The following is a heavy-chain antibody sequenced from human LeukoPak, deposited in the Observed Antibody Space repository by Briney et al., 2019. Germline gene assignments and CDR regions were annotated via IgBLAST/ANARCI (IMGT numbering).Heavy chain of an antibody. J-gene: IGHJ6*03. Sequence: SETLSLTCTVSGGSISSYYWSWIRQPPGKELEWIGYIYYSGSTNYNTSLKSRVAISVDTSKNQFSLKLSSVTAADTAVYYCARAPRKNYMDVWGKGTTVTVSS. CDR3: ARAPRKNYMDV. D-gene: IGHD1-14*01. CDR2: IYYSGST. CDR1: GGSISSYY. V-gene: IGHV4-59*01.